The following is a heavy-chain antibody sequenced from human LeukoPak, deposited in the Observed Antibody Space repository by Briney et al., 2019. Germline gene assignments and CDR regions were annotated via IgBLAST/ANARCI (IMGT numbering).Heavy chain of an antibody. Sequence: SETLSLTCTVSGGSISSYYWSWIRQPAGKGLEWIGRIYTSGSTNYNPSLKSRVTISVDTSKNQFSLKLSSVTAADTAVYYCARHRNYDYVWGSYRYPSCFDYWGQGTLVTVSS. V-gene: IGHV4-4*07. CDR3: ARHRNYDYVWGSYRYPSCFDY. D-gene: IGHD3-16*02. J-gene: IGHJ4*02. CDR1: GGSISSYY. CDR2: IYTSGST.